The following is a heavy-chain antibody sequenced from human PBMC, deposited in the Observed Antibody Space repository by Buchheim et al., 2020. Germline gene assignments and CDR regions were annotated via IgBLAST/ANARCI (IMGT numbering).Heavy chain of an antibody. CDR3: ARGRGMWLLPLVYIDN. Sequence: QVHLVESGGGVVLPGRSQRLSCAASGFMFSTHAMHWVRQAPGKGLEWVAEISYDGSENNYADSVKGRFTISRDNYGSSLYLQMNNLTAEDTAVYYCARGRGMWLLPLVYIDNWGQGT. D-gene: IGHD3-22*01. J-gene: IGHJ4*02. CDR2: ISYDGSEN. CDR1: GFMFSTHA. V-gene: IGHV3-30*03.